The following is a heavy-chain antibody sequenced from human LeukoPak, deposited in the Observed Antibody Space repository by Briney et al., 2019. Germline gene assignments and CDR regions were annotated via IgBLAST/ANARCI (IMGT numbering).Heavy chain of an antibody. CDR3: ASCYYDSSGLFDP. CDR2: IYPGDSDT. Sequence: GESLKISRKGSGYSFTSYWIGWVRQLPGKGLEWMRIIYPGDSDTRYSPSFQGQVTISADKSISTAYLQWSSLKASDTAMYYCASCYYDSSGLFDPWGQGTLVTVSS. V-gene: IGHV5-51*01. D-gene: IGHD3-22*01. CDR1: GYSFTSYW. J-gene: IGHJ5*02.